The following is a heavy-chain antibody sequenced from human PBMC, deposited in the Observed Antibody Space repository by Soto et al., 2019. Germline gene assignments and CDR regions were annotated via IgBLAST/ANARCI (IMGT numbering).Heavy chain of an antibody. D-gene: IGHD3-10*01. CDR3: ARGIRGIYYYYGMDV. J-gene: IGHJ6*02. CDR2: IIPIFGTA. Sequence: SVKVSCKASGGTFSSYAISWVRQAPGQGLEWMGGIIPIFGTANYAQKFQGRVTITADESTSTAYMELSSLRSEDTAVYYCARGIRGIYYYYGMDVWGQGTTVTVSS. V-gene: IGHV1-69*13. CDR1: GGTFSSYA.